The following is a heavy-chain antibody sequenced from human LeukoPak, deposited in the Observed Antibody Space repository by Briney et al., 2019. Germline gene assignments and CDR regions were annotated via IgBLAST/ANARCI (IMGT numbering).Heavy chain of an antibody. CDR1: GFTVSSNY. J-gene: IGHJ5*02. D-gene: IGHD3-10*01. CDR2: INWNGGST. V-gene: IGHV3-20*01. Sequence: PGGSLRLSCAASGFTVSSNYMSWVRQAPGKGLEWVSGINWNGGSTGYADSVKGRFTISRDNAKKSLYLQMNSLRAEDTALYHCARGPLFGEFKGFDPWGLGTLVTVSS. CDR3: ARGPLFGEFKGFDP.